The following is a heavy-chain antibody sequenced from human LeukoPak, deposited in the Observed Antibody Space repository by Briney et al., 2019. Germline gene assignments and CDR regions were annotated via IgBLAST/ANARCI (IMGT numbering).Heavy chain of an antibody. CDR1: VCTFTSYD. V-gene: IGHV1-8*01. CDR2: INPNRGNK. D-gene: IGHD2-2*01. J-gene: IGHJ6*02. CDR3: ARGTGYCSSTSCYPSGHYYGIDV. Sequence: SVKVSCKASVCTFTSYDLNGVGPPAAKGRDGVGWINPNRGNKGYAQKFQGRVTMTRNTSISTAYLELSRLRSEDTAVYYCARGTGYCSSTSCYPSGHYYGIDVWGQGTTVTVSS.